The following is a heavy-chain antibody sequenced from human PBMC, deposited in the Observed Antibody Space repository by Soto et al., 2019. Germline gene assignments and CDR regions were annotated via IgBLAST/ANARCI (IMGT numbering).Heavy chain of an antibody. CDR2: VNPNTGLT. Sequence: ASVKVSCKASGYTFTALYMNWVRQAPGQGLEWMGWVNPNTGLTKLAQKFQGRVTMTRDTSISTAYMELTRLTSDDTAVYYCTTLRMDPWGQGTLVTVSS. CDR1: GYTFTALY. J-gene: IGHJ5*02. V-gene: IGHV1-2*02. CDR3: TTLRMDP.